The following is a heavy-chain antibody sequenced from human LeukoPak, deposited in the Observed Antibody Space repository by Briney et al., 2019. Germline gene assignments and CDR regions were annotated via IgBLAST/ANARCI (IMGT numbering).Heavy chain of an antibody. Sequence: ASVKVSCKASGGTFSSYAISWVRQAPGQGLEWMGRIIPIFGTANYAQKFQGRVTITTDESTSTAYMELSSLRSEDTAVYYCARDNCIAVAGSWFDPWGQGTLVTVSS. CDR3: ARDNCIAVAGSWFDP. CDR2: IIPIFGTA. V-gene: IGHV1-69*05. CDR1: GGTFSSYA. J-gene: IGHJ5*02. D-gene: IGHD6-19*01.